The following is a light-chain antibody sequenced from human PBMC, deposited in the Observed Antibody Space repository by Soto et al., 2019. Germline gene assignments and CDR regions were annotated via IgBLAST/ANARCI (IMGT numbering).Light chain of an antibody. CDR2: EVT. V-gene: IGLV2-8*01. Sequence: QSALTQPPSASGSPGQSVTISCTGTSNDIGGYNYVSWYQQHPGKAPKLIIYEVTKRPSGVPDRFSGSKSGNTASLTVSGLQAEDEADYYCSSYEGGDNVLFAGGTKVTVL. CDR1: SNDIGGYNY. CDR3: SSYEGGDNVL. J-gene: IGLJ2*01.